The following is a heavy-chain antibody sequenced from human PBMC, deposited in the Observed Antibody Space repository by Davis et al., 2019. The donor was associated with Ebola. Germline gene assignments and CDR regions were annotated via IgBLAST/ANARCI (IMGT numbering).Heavy chain of an antibody. CDR3: ARGSHCSGGSCYSDSYYFYAMDV. CDR2: IYHSGST. Sequence: MPSETLSLTCTVSGYSISSGYYWGWIRQPPGKGLEWIGSIYHSGSTYYNPSLKSRVTISVDMSKNQFSLKLNSVTAADTAVYYCARGSHCSGGSCYSDSYYFYAMDVWGKGTTVTVSS. CDR1: GYSISSGYY. D-gene: IGHD2-15*01. J-gene: IGHJ6*04. V-gene: IGHV4-38-2*02.